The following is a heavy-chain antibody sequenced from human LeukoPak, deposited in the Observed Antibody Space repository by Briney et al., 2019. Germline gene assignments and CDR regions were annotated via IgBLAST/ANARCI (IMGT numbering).Heavy chain of an antibody. V-gene: IGHV4-38-2*02. D-gene: IGHD2-15*01. J-gene: IGHJ3*02. Sequence: SETLSLTCTVSGYSISSGYYWGWIRQPPGKGLEWIGSIYHSGSTYYNPSLKSRVTISVDTSKNQFSLKLSSVTAADTAVYYCAGVLGRLAADAFDIWGQGTMVTVSS. CDR3: AGVLGRLAADAFDI. CDR2: IYHSGST. CDR1: GYSISSGYY.